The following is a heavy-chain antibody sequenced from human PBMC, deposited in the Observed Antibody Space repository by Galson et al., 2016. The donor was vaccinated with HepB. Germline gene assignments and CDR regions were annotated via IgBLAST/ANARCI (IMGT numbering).Heavy chain of an antibody. CDR1: GGSFSDYS. V-gene: IGHV4-34*01. CDR3: ARGLTGAHSYFWSAARLCGRQGRWFDP. Sequence: ETLSLTCAVYGGSFSDYSWSWLRQPPGKGLEWIGEINQSGSTNYNPSLKSRVTTSVDTSKNQFSLKLSSVTAADTAVYSCARGLTGAHSYFWSAARLCGRQGRWFDPWGQGTLVTVSS. D-gene: IGHD3-3*01. J-gene: IGHJ5*02. CDR2: INQSGST.